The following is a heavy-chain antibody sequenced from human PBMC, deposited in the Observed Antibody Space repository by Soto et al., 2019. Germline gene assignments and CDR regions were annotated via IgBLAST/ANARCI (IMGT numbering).Heavy chain of an antibody. J-gene: IGHJ4*02. CDR3: ARHGAAIWLGY. V-gene: IGHV5-10-1*01. CDR1: GYTFSGHW. D-gene: IGHD6-19*01. Sequence: GESLKISCKTSGYTFSGHWISWVRQVPGKGLQWMGNIDPSDSYINYNPAFRGHVTFSVDKSNSTAYLHWRSLGPSDTAIYYCARHGAAIWLGYWGQGTLVTVSS. CDR2: IDPSDSYI.